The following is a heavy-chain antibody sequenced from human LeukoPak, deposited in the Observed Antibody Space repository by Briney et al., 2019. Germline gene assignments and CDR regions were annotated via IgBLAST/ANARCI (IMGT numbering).Heavy chain of an antibody. Sequence: PGRSLRLSCAASGLTFSSYSMTWVRQAPGKGLQWVSSISSGGNYIYYADSLKGRFTISRDNAKNSLYLQMNSLRVEDTAVYYCARGYSSTWATGYWGQGTQVTVSS. CDR2: ISSGGNYI. CDR1: GLTFSSYS. D-gene: IGHD6-13*01. V-gene: IGHV3-21*01. J-gene: IGHJ4*02. CDR3: ARGYSSTWATGY.